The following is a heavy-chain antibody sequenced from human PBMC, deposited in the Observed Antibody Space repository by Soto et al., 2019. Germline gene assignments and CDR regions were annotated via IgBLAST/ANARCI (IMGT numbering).Heavy chain of an antibody. CDR3: ARLGIGWEFPFDY. Sequence: QVQLQESGPGLVKPSETLSLTCIVSGGSVSNDAYYWSWIRQPPGKRLEWIGYINHSGSTYYNPSLKSRVTISADTSANQFSLKVSSVTAADTAVYYCARLGIGWEFPFDYWGQGTLVNVSS. V-gene: IGHV4-61*08. D-gene: IGHD1-26*01. J-gene: IGHJ4*02. CDR1: GGSVSNDAYY. CDR2: INHSGST.